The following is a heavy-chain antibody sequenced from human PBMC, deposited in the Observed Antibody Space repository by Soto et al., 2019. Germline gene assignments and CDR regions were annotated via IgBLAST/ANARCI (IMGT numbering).Heavy chain of an antibody. CDR3: VHRRYSSYFDS. V-gene: IGHV2-5*05. D-gene: IGHD2-15*01. Sequence: QITLKESGPTLVKPKETLTLTCIYSGFSFSSVGEGVGWVRQPPGKALEWLALIYWDDDKKYGPSLEDRITVTRDTSKNQLVFTMINMGPVDTATYYCVHRRYSSYFDSWGQGTRVTVSS. CDR1: GFSFSSVGEG. CDR2: IYWDDDK. J-gene: IGHJ4*02.